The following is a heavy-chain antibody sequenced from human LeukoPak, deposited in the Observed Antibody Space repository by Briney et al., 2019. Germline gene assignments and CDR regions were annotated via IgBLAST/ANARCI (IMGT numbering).Heavy chain of an antibody. CDR1: GGSISSSSYY. CDR2: IYYSGST. J-gene: IGHJ5*02. CDR3: ARAHKVSGYYPHSQYDNWFDP. V-gene: IGHV4-39*07. Sequence: SETLSLTCTVSGGSISSSSYYWGWIRQPPGKGLEWIGSIYYSGSTYYNPSLKSRVTISVDTSKNQFSLKLSSVTAADTAVYYCARAHKVSGYYPHSQYDNWFDPWGPGTLVTVSS. D-gene: IGHD3-22*01.